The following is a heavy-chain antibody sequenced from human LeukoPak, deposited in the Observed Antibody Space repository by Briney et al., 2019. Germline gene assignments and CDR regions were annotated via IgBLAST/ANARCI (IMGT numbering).Heavy chain of an antibody. V-gene: IGHV3-21*01. D-gene: IGHD1/OR15-1a*01. CDR2: ISSSSSYI. CDR3: ARDMNRAYDAFDI. CDR1: GFTFSSYS. Sequence: PGGSLRLSCAASGFTFSSYSMNWVRQAPGKGLEWVSSISSSSSYIYYADSVKGRFTISRDNAKNSLYLQMNSLRAEDTAVYYCARDMNRAYDAFDIWGQGTMVTVSS. J-gene: IGHJ3*02.